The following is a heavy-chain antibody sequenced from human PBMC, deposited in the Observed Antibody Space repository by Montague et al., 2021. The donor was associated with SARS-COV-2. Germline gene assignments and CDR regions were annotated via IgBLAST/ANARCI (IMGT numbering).Heavy chain of an antibody. Sequence: SETLSLTCTVSGGSISSSSYYWGWIRQPPGKGLEWIGSIYYSGSTYYNPSLNSRVTISVDTSKNQFSLKLSSVTAADTAVYYCARQENSSGWCKPDDLDIWGQGTMVTVSS. CDR1: GGSISSSSYY. D-gene: IGHD6-19*01. CDR2: IYYSGST. J-gene: IGHJ3*02. CDR3: ARQENSSGWCKPDDLDI. V-gene: IGHV4-39*01.